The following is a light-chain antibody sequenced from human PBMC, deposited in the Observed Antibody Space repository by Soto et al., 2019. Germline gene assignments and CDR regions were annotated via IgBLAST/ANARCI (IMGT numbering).Light chain of an antibody. CDR1: QSVSSD. J-gene: IGKJ5*01. CDR3: QQYNNWPIT. V-gene: IGKV3-15*01. Sequence: EIVMTQSPATLSVSPGERATVSCRASQSVSSDLAWYQQKPGQVPKLLIYGASTRATGIPARFSGSGSGTEFTLTISSLQSEDFAVYYCQQYNNWPITFGQGTPLEIK. CDR2: GAS.